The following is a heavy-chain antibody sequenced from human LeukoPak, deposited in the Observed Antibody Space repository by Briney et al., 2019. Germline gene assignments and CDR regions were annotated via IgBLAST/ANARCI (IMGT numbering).Heavy chain of an antibody. CDR2: IYGGGST. V-gene: IGHV3-53*01. CDR1: GFTVSTNY. D-gene: IGHD3-10*01. CDR3: ASWPRAWYGEDS. Sequence: GGSLRLSCAASGFTVSTNYMGWVRQAPGKGLEWVSTIYGGGSTYYADSVEGRFTISRDTSKNTLYLQMNSLRAEDTAVYYCASWPRAWYGEDSWGQGTLVTVSS. J-gene: IGHJ4*02.